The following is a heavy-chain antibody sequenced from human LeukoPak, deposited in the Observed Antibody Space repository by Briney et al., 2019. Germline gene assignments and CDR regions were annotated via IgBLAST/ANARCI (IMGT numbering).Heavy chain of an antibody. CDR3: ARAAHVGVPVSLNWLDP. CDR1: GGSISNYY. J-gene: IGHJ5*02. D-gene: IGHD5/OR15-5a*01. Sequence: SETLSLTCTVSGGSISNYYLSWIRQPPGKGLQWLGYIYHSGSTYYNPSLKSRVTISVDTSKNQFSLEVRSVTAADTAVYFGARAAHVGVPVSLNWLDPWGQGTQVTVSS. CDR2: IYHSGST. V-gene: IGHV4-59*01.